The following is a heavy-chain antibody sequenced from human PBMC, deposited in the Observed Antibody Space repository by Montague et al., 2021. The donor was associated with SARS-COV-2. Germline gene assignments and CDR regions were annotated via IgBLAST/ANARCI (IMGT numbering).Heavy chain of an antibody. CDR3: ARGHPTGRGVIRWFDP. CDR1: GGSISSYY. D-gene: IGHD3-10*01. J-gene: IGHJ5*02. Sequence: SETLSLTCTVSGGSISSYYWSWIRQPPGKGLEWIGYIYYSGSTNYNPSLKSRVTISVDTSKNQFSLKLSSVTAADTAVYYCARGHPTGRGVIRWFDPWGQGTLVTVSS. CDR2: IYYSGST. V-gene: IGHV4-59*01.